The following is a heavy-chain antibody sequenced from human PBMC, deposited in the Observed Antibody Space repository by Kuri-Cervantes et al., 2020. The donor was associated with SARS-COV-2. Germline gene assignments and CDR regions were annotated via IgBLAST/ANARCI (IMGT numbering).Heavy chain of an antibody. V-gene: IGHV1-18*04. Sequence: ASVQVTCKASCCTFTSCGISCGGQAPGQGREWMGWISAYNGNTNYEQKLQGRVNITTDTYTSTAYMEQRSLRSDDTAVYYCERDDDNDYGDTGSGADIWGQGTMVTVSS. CDR2: ISAYNGNT. CDR3: ERDDDNDYGDTGSGADI. CDR1: CCTFTSCG. J-gene: IGHJ3*02. D-gene: IGHD4-17*01.